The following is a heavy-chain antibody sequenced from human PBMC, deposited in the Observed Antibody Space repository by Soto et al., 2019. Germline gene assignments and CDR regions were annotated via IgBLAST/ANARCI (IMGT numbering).Heavy chain of an antibody. CDR1: GGSISSSNW. CDR2: IYHSGST. V-gene: IGHV4-4*02. J-gene: IGHJ6*02. D-gene: IGHD2-15*01. Sequence: PSETLSLTCAVSGGSISSSNWWSWVRQPPGKGLEWIGEIYHSGSTNYNPSLKSRVTISVDKSKNQFSLKLSSVTAADTAVYYCARVGCSGGSCYSFNYYYGMDVWGQGTTVTVSS. CDR3: ARVGCSGGSCYSFNYYYGMDV.